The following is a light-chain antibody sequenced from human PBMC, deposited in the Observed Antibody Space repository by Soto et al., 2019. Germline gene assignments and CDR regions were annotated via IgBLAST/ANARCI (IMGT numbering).Light chain of an antibody. Sequence: QAVVTQAPSASGTPGQRVTISCSGSSSNIGSNTVSWYQQVPGTAPKLLIYSNDQRPSGVPDRFSGSKSGTSASLAIGGLQSEDEADYYCAAWDGSLNGWVFGGRTKLTVL. V-gene: IGLV1-44*01. CDR3: AAWDGSLNGWV. J-gene: IGLJ2*01. CDR1: SSNIGSNT. CDR2: SND.